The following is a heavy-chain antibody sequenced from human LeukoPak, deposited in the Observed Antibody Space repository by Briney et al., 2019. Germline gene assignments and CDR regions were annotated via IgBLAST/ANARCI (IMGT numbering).Heavy chain of an antibody. CDR2: INPDNGVT. CDR3: ARSDSYTWFDP. Sequence: ASVQVSCKASGYTFTNFYIHWMRQAPGQGLEWMGWINPDNGVTDYAQKFQGRVTMTRDTSISAVYVELSRLRSDDTAVYYCARSDSYTWFDPWGQGTLVTVSS. D-gene: IGHD2-21*01. V-gene: IGHV1-2*02. CDR1: GYTFTNFY. J-gene: IGHJ5*02.